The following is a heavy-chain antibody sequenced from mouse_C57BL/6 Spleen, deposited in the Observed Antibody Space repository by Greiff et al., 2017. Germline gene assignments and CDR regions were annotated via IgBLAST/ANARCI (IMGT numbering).Heavy chain of an antibody. CDR2: ISYSGST. D-gene: IGHD2-2*01. V-gene: IGHV3-1*01. Sequence: EVKLVESGPGMVKPSQSLSLTCTVTGYSITSGYDWHWIRHFPGNKLEWMGYISYSGSTNYNPSLKSRISITHDTSKNHFFLKLNSVTTEDTATYYCARAPHGYDGDYAMDYWGQGTSVTVSS. CDR1: GYSITSGYD. CDR3: ARAPHGYDGDYAMDY. J-gene: IGHJ4*01.